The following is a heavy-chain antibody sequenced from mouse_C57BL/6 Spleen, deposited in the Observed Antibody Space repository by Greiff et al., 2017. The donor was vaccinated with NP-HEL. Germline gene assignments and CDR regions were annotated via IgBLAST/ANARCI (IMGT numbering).Heavy chain of an antibody. Sequence: EVQLQESGPGLVKPSQSLSLTCSVTGYSITSGYYWNWIRQFPGNKLEWMGYISYDGSNNYNPSLKNRISITRDTSKNQFFLKLNSVTTEDTATYYCARRTTVVAGDYFDYWGQGTTLTVSS. V-gene: IGHV3-6*01. J-gene: IGHJ2*01. D-gene: IGHD1-1*01. CDR3: ARRTTVVAGDYFDY. CDR2: ISYDGSN. CDR1: GYSITSGYY.